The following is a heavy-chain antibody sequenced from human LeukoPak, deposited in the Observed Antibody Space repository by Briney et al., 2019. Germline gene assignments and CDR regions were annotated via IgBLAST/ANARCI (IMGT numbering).Heavy chain of an antibody. CDR1: GYTFPSYD. V-gene: IGHV1-18*01. CDR2: ISAKKGNT. Sequence: GASVKVSCKASGYTFPSYDINWVRQAPGQGLEWMGWISAKKGNTDYAEKLQGRVTITADESTSTAYMELSSLRSEDTAVYYCARAVTAAPGAFDIWGQGTMVTVSS. D-gene: IGHD2-21*02. J-gene: IGHJ3*02. CDR3: ARAVTAAPGAFDI.